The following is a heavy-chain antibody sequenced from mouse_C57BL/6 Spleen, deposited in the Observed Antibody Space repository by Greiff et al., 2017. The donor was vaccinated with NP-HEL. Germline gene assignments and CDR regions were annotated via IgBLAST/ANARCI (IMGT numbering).Heavy chain of an antibody. Sequence: VQLQQSGPELVKPGASVKMSCKASGYTFTDYNMHWVKQSHGKSLEWIGYINPNNGGTSYNQKFKGKATLTVNKSSSTAYMELRSLTSEDSAVYYCARSSNWGGGDYYAMDYWGQGTSVTVSS. J-gene: IGHJ4*01. CDR2: INPNNGGT. CDR1: GYTFTDYN. D-gene: IGHD4-1*01. V-gene: IGHV1-22*01. CDR3: ARSSNWGGGDYYAMDY.